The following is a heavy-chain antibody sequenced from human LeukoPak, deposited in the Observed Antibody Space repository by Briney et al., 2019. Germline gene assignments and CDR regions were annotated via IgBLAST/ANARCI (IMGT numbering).Heavy chain of an antibody. Sequence: GGSLRLSCAASGFTFSSYSMNWVRQAPGKGLEWVSSISSSSSYIYYADSVKGRFTISRDNAENSLYLQMNSLRAEDTAVYYCARGTGIAAAGTYWFDPWGQGTLVTVSS. CDR3: ARGTGIAAAGTYWFDP. CDR2: ISSSSSYI. J-gene: IGHJ5*02. V-gene: IGHV3-21*01. CDR1: GFTFSSYS. D-gene: IGHD6-13*01.